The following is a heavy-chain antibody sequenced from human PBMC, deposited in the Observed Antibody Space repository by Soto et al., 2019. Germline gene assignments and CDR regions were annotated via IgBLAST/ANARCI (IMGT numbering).Heavy chain of an antibody. V-gene: IGHV3-66*01. CDR1: GFTVSSNY. J-gene: IGHJ6*02. CDR3: ARDRIPTGMDV. CDR2: IYSGGST. Sequence: EVQLVESGGGLVQPGGSLRLSCAASGFTVSSNYMSWVRQASGKGLEWVSVIYSGGSTYYADSVKGRFTISRDNSKNTLYLQMNSLRAEDTAVYYCARDRIPTGMDVWGQGTTVTVSS.